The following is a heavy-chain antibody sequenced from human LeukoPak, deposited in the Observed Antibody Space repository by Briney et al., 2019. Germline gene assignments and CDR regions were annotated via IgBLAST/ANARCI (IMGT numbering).Heavy chain of an antibody. CDR1: GFTFSNAW. Sequence: GGSLRLSCAASGFTFSNAWMSWVRQAPGKGLEWVGRIKSKTDGGTTDYAAPVEGRFTISRDDSKNTLYLQMNSLRAEDTAVYYCARQYYYDSSGYYFGPYYFDYWGQGTLVTVSS. CDR3: ARQYYYDSSGYYFGPYYFDY. J-gene: IGHJ4*02. V-gene: IGHV3-15*01. D-gene: IGHD3-22*01. CDR2: IKSKTDGGTT.